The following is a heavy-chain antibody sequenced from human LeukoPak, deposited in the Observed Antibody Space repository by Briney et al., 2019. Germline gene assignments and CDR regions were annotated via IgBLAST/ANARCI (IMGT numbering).Heavy chain of an antibody. CDR3: ARDLYGSKNFDY. V-gene: IGHV3-21*01. Sequence: GGSLRLSCAASGFTFSSYSMNWVRRAPGKGLEWVSSISSSSSYIYYADSVKGRFTISRDNAKNSLYLQMNSLRAEDTAVYYCARDLYGSKNFDYWGQGTLVTVSS. CDR1: GFTFSSYS. D-gene: IGHD4-23*01. CDR2: ISSSSSYI. J-gene: IGHJ4*02.